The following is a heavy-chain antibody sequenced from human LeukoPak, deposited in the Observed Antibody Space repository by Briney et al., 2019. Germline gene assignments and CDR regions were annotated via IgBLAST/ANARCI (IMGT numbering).Heavy chain of an antibody. Sequence: PGGSLRLSCAASGXTFSNYAVSWVRQAPGKGLEWVSGISAGGSSTFYADSVRGRFTISRDNSKNTLFLQMNSLRAEDAALYYCAKGTISVLDYWGQGTLVT. CDR1: GXTFSNYA. J-gene: IGHJ4*02. V-gene: IGHV3-23*01. CDR3: AKGTISVLDY. D-gene: IGHD2-21*01. CDR2: ISAGGSST.